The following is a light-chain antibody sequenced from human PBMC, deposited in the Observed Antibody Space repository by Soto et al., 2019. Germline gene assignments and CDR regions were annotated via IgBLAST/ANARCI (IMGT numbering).Light chain of an antibody. V-gene: IGLV1-40*01. Sequence: QAVVTQPPSVSGAPGQRVTISCTGSSSNIGAGYDVHWYQQLPGTAPKLLIYGNSNRPSGVPDRFSGSKSGTSASLAITGLQAKDEADYYCQSYDSSLFYVFGTGTKLTVL. CDR3: QSYDSSLFYV. J-gene: IGLJ1*01. CDR2: GNS. CDR1: SSNIGAGYD.